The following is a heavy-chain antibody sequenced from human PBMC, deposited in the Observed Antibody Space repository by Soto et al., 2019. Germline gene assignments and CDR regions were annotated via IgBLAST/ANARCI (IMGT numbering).Heavy chain of an antibody. V-gene: IGHV4-31*03. CDR3: ARGVTMVRGVIHSPYFDY. CDR1: GGSISSGGYY. J-gene: IGHJ4*02. CDR2: IYYSGST. Sequence: QVQLQESGPGLVKPSQTLSLTCTVSGGSISSGGYYWSWIRQHPGKGLEWIGYIYYSGSTYYNPSLQSRVTISADTSKNQFSLKLSSVTAADTAVYYCARGVTMVRGVIHSPYFDYWGQGTLVTVSS. D-gene: IGHD3-10*01.